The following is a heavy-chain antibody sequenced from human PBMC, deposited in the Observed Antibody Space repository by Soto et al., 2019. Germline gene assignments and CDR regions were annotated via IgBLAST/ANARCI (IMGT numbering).Heavy chain of an antibody. J-gene: IGHJ5*02. CDR1: GFSLSTSGVG. D-gene: IGHD6-19*01. CDR3: AHAEPPEYSSGWYWFDP. Sequence: SGPTLVNPTQTLTLTCTFSGFSLSTSGVGVGWIRQPPGKALEWLALIYWDDDKRYSPSLKSRLTITKDTSQNQVVLTMTNMDPVDTATYYCAHAEPPEYSSGWYWFDPWGQGTLVTVSS. CDR2: IYWDDDK. V-gene: IGHV2-5*02.